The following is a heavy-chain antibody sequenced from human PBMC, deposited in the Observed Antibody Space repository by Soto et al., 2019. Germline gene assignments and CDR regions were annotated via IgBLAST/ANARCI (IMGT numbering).Heavy chain of an antibody. Sequence: EVQLVESGGGLVKPGGSLRLSCAASGFTFFNYNMNWVRQAPGKGLEWVSSISGHSSYIYYADSVKGRFTISRDNARNSLYLQMNSLRGEDTAVYYCASEACSSTSCYQGTDYWGQGTLVTVST. V-gene: IGHV3-21*01. CDR2: ISGHSSYI. D-gene: IGHD2-2*01. CDR3: ASEACSSTSCYQGTDY. CDR1: GFTFFNYN. J-gene: IGHJ4*02.